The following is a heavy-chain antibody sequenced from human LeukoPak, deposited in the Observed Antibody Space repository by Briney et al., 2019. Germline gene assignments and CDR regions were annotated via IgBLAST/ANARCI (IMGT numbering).Heavy chain of an antibody. CDR2: IDTNTWKS. V-gene: IGHV7-4-1*02. Sequence: GASVKVSCKASGYIFTSYAVNWVRQAPGQGLEWMGWIDTNTWKSTYAQGFTGRFVFSLVTSVSTAYLQISSLKTEDTAVYYCARELDYWGQGTLVTVSS. CDR1: GYIFTSYA. CDR3: ARELDY. J-gene: IGHJ4*02.